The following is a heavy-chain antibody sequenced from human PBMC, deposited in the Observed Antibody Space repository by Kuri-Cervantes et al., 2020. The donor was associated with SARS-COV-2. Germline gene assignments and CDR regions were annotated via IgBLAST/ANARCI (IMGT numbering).Heavy chain of an antibody. CDR1: GGSISSSSYY. Sequence: SETLCLTCTVSGGSISSSSYYWGWIRQPPGKGLEWIGSIYYSGSTYYNPSLKSRVTISVDTSKNQFSLKLSSVTAADTAVYYCARDHRGKNWNHRTFWYFDLWGRGTLVTVSS. D-gene: IGHD1-14*01. V-gene: IGHV4-39*07. CDR2: IYYSGST. CDR3: ARDHRGKNWNHRTFWYFDL. J-gene: IGHJ2*01.